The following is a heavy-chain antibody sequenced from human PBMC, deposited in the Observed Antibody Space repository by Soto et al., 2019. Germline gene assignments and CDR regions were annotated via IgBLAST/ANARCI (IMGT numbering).Heavy chain of an antibody. CDR1: GYSFSRYW. CDR2: IYPGDSEI. Sequence: PGESLKISCKGSGYSFSRYWIGWVRQMPGKGLEWMGIIYPGDSEIRYSPSFQGQVTISADTSISTAYLQWSSLKASDTAIYYRARRRGSGSDYYYNYGMGVWGQGTTVTVSS. D-gene: IGHD1-26*01. J-gene: IGHJ6*02. CDR3: ARRRGSGSDYYYNYGMGV. V-gene: IGHV5-51*01.